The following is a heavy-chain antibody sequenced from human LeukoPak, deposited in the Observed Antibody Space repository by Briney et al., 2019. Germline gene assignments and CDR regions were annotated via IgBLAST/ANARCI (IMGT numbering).Heavy chain of an antibody. V-gene: IGHV1-18*04. D-gene: IGHD3-10*01. CDR3: ARTGPDYYGSGSYPLHYYGMDF. CDR2: VNVYNGKR. Sequence: ALVKVSCKASGYTFTNYGISWVRQAPGQGLEWMMWVNVYNGKREYAQKFQGRVTLTTDTSTTTAYMELRSLRFDDTAVYYCARTGPDYYGSGSYPLHYYGMDFWGQGTTVTVAS. CDR1: GYTFTNYG. J-gene: IGHJ6*02.